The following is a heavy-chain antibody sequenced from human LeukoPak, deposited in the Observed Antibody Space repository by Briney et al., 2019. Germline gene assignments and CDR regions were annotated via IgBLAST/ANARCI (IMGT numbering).Heavy chain of an antibody. CDR1: GYTFTDYY. CDR3: ARLEPYYYYYMDV. J-gene: IGHJ6*03. V-gene: IGHV1-2*02. Sequence: ASVKVSCKASGYTFTDYYMHWVRQAPGQGLEWMGWISPNSGGTSYAQKFQGRVTMTRDTSISTAFMDLSRLRSDDTAVYYCARLEPYYYYYMDVWGKGTTVTVSS. CDR2: ISPNSGGT.